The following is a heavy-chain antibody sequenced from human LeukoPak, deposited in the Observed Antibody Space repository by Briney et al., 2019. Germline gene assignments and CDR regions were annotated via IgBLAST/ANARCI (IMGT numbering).Heavy chain of an antibody. D-gene: IGHD3-10*01. CDR1: GFTFSTYA. CDR3: VRSGFDD. Sequence: QSGGSLRLPCAASGFTFSTYAMHWFRQAPGKGLEWVAVISYDGNNKYYPDSVKGRFTISRDNSKSTLYLQMNSLRVEDTAMYFCVRSGFDDWGQGTLVTVSS. J-gene: IGHJ4*02. V-gene: IGHV3-30*04. CDR2: ISYDGNNK.